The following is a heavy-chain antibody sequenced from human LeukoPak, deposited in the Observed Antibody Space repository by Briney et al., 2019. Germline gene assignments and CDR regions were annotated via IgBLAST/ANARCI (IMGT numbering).Heavy chain of an antibody. J-gene: IGHJ4*02. D-gene: IGHD2-8*01. CDR1: GFTFSTYA. V-gene: IGHV3-64*05. CDR3: VKDLMQIGQQTCWMGTFDS. CDR2: ISANGAGT. Sequence: GGSLRLSCSTSGFTFSTYAMHWVRQAPGKGLEYVSGISANGAGTRYSDSVKGRFTISRDNSKNTLYVQMTSLRPEDTAVYYCVKDLMQIGQQTCWMGTFDSWGQGTRVTVSS.